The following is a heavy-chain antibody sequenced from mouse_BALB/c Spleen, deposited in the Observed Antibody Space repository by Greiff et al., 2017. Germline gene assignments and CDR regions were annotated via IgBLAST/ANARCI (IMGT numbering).Heavy chain of an antibody. Sequence: QVQLKESGPGLVAPSQSLSITCTVSGFSLTSYGVHWVRQPPGKGLEWLGVIWAGGSTNYNSALMSRLSISKDNSKSQVFLKMHSLQTDDTAMYSCARDGNPLFAYWGQGTLVTVSA. D-gene: IGHD4-1*01. J-gene: IGHJ3*01. CDR1: GFSLTSYG. CDR2: IWAGGST. CDR3: ARDGNPLFAY. V-gene: IGHV2-9*02.